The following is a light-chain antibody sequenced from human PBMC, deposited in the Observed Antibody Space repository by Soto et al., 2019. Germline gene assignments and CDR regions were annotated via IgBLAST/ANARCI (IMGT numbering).Light chain of an antibody. CDR3: QQYGSSP. Sequence: ELVLTQSPGTLSLSPGERATLSCRASQSVSSSYLAWYQQKPGQAPRLLIYGASSRATGIPDRFSGSGSGTDFTLTISRLEPEDFAVYYCQQYGSSPFGQGTRLESK. CDR1: QSVSSSY. CDR2: GAS. V-gene: IGKV3-20*01. J-gene: IGKJ5*01.